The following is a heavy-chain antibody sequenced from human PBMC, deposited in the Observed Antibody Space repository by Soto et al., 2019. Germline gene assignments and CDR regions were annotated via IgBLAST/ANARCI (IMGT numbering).Heavy chain of an antibody. J-gene: IGHJ4*02. D-gene: IGHD6-19*01. CDR2: TYYRSKWYN. CDR1: GDSVSDNSAA. CDR3: VKDDRGTAVLGEYFGN. Sequence: QVQLQQSGPGLVTPSQTLSLTCAISGDSVSDNSAAWNWIRQSPSRGLEWLGRTYYRSKWYNDYAVSVKSRITVTPDTSKNQFSLHLNSVTPEDTAVYYCVKDDRGTAVLGEYFGNWGQGALVTVSS. V-gene: IGHV6-1*01.